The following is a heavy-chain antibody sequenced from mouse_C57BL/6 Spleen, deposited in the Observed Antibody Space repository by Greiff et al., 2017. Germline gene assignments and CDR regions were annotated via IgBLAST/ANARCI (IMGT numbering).Heavy chain of an antibody. Sequence: VMLVESGAELARPGASVKLSCKASGYTFTSYGLSWVKQRTGQGLEWIGEIYPRSGNTYYNEKFKGKAALTADKSSSTAYMELRSLTSEDSAVYFCARWSYGSSYDYAMDYWGQGTSVTVSS. J-gene: IGHJ4*01. V-gene: IGHV1-81*01. CDR3: ARWSYGSSYDYAMDY. D-gene: IGHD1-1*01. CDR1: GYTFTSYG. CDR2: IYPRSGNT.